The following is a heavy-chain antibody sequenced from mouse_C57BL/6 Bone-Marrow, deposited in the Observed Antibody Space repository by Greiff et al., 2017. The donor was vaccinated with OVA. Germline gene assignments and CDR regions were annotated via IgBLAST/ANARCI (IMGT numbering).Heavy chain of an antibody. CDR3: ARSEGGAYYSNPYAMDY. CDR1: GYTFTDYY. CDR2: INPNNGGT. V-gene: IGHV1-26*01. J-gene: IGHJ4*01. D-gene: IGHD2-5*01. Sequence: EVQLQQSGPELVKPGASVKISCKASGYTFTDYYMNWVKQSHGKSLEWIGDINPNNGGTSYNQKFKGKATLTVDKSSSTAYMELRSLTSEDSAVYYCARSEGGAYYSNPYAMDYWGQGTSVTVSS.